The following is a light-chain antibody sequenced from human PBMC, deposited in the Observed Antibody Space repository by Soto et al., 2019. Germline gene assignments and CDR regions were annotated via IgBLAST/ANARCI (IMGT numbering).Light chain of an antibody. Sequence: DIQLTQSPSSLSSSVGDRVTITCRASQTVISYLNWYQQKPGQAPKLLIYATTHLQSGVPSRFSGSGYGTDFTITISSLQTEEFATYFCQPNYTTPPYTFGQGTKLEIK. CDR2: ATT. V-gene: IGKV1-39*01. CDR1: QTVISY. CDR3: QPNYTTPPYT. J-gene: IGKJ2*01.